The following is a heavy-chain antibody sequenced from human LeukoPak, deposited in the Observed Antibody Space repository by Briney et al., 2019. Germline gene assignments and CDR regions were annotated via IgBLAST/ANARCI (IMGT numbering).Heavy chain of an antibody. D-gene: IGHD5-18*01. CDR3: ARGRRIQLWFTTTGQLFAVDY. CDR2: INHSGST. CDR1: GGSISSSNYY. J-gene: IGHJ4*02. V-gene: IGHV4-39*07. Sequence: PSETLSLTCTVSGGSISSSNYYWSWIRQPPGKGLEWIGEINHSGSTNYNPSLKSRVTISVDTSKNQFSLKLSSVTAADTAVYYCARGRRIQLWFTTTGQLFAVDYWGQGTLVTVSS.